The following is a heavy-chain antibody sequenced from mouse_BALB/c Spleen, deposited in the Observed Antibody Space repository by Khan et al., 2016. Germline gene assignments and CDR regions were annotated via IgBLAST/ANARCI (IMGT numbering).Heavy chain of an antibody. CDR2: ISYSGST. CDR1: GYSITSDYA. V-gene: IGHV3-2*02. D-gene: IGHD1-2*01. CDR3: ANYYGSWYFDV. Sequence: EVQLQESGPGLVKPSQSLSLTCTVTGYSITSDYAWNWIRQFPGNKLEWMGYISYSGSTSYNPSLKSRISITRDTSKNQFFLQLNSVTTEDTATYYCANYYGSWYFDVWGAGTTVTVSS. J-gene: IGHJ1*01.